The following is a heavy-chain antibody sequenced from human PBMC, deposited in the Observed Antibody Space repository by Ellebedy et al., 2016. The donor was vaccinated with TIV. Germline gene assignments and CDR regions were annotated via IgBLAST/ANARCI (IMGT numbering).Heavy chain of an antibody. Sequence: SETLSLTCAVYGGSFSGYYWSWIRQPPGKGLELIGEVNHSGSTNYNPSLKSRVTVSADTSKNQFSLKLSSVTAADTAVYYCARSLVAYSSGYYRDYFDYWGQGTLVTVSS. D-gene: IGHD3-22*01. CDR2: VNHSGST. CDR1: GGSFSGYY. CDR3: ARSLVAYSSGYYRDYFDY. V-gene: IGHV4-34*01. J-gene: IGHJ4*02.